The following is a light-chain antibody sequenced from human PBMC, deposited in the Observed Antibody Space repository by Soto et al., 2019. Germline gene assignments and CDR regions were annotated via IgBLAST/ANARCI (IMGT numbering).Light chain of an antibody. CDR2: KAS. J-gene: IGKJ1*01. CDR3: QHYNDYSRM. V-gene: IGKV1-5*03. Sequence: DIQMTQSPSTLSASIVDRVTITCRTSQSVDSWLAWYQQKPGKAPKLLIYKASSLQTGGPSRFSGSGSGTEFTLTISSLQPDDFATYYCQHYNDYSRMFGQGTKVESK. CDR1: QSVDSW.